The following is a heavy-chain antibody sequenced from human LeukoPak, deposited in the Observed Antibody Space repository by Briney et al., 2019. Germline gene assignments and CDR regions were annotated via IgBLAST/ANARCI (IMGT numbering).Heavy chain of an antibody. CDR1: GYTFTSYG. V-gene: IGHV1-18*01. CDR3: ARVPSSPIAVAGAVYYFDY. CDR2: ISAYNGNT. Sequence: ASVKVSCKASGYTFTSYGISWVRQAPGQGLEWMGWISAYNGNTNYAQELQGRVTMTTDTSTSTAYMELRSLRSDDTAVYYCARVPSSPIAVAGAVYYFDYWGQGTLVTVSS. J-gene: IGHJ4*02. D-gene: IGHD6-19*01.